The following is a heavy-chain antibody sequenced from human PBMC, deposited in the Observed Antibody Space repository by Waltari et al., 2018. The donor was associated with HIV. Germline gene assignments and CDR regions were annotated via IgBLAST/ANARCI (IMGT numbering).Heavy chain of an antibody. D-gene: IGHD6-13*01. V-gene: IGHV3-23*01. CDR1: GFTFSNYA. CDR2: IGGSAYST. CDR3: VKEHQYSHTWYSYYGMDV. J-gene: IGHJ6*02. Sequence: EVQLLESGGGLVQPGGSLRLSCAASGFTFSNYAMSWVRQAPGRGLDGVSVIGGSAYSTYYAESVKGRFTISRDNSKNKLYLQMNSLRAEDTAVYFCVKEHQYSHTWYSYYGMDVWGQGTTVTVSS.